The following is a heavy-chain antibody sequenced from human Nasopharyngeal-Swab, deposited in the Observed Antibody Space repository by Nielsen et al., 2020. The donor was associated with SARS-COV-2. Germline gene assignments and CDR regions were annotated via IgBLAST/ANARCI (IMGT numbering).Heavy chain of an antibody. J-gene: IGHJ4*02. CDR2: IYYSGST. V-gene: IGHV4-31*03. CDR3: ARVSSSWDAYY. CDR1: GGSISSGGYY. D-gene: IGHD6-13*01. Sequence: LRLPCTVSGGSISSGGYYWSWIRQHPGKGLEWIGYIYYSGSTYYNPSLKSRVTISVDTSKNQFSLKLSSVTAADTAVYYCARVSSSWDAYYWGQGTLVTVSS.